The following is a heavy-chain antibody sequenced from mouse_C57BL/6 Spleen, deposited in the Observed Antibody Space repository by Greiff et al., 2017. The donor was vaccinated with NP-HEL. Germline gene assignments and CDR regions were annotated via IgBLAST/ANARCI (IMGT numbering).Heavy chain of an antibody. CDR3: ARLGRGYYFDY. Sequence: VKLVESGPGLVQPSQSLSITCTASGFSLTSYGVHWVRQSPGKGLEWLGVIWSGGSTDDNAAFISRLSISKDNSKSQVFFKMNSLQADDTAIYSCARLGRGYYFDYWGQGTTLTVSS. CDR2: IWSGGST. J-gene: IGHJ2*01. CDR1: GFSLTSYG. D-gene: IGHD4-1*01. V-gene: IGHV2-2*01.